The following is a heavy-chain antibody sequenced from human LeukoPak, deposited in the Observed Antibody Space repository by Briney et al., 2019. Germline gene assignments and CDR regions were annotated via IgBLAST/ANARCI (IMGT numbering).Heavy chain of an antibody. CDR3: ARDHYYNSSGYTFGY. CDR2: IYSSGST. V-gene: IGHV4-59*01. J-gene: IGHJ4*02. D-gene: IGHD3-22*01. CDR1: GGSISSYY. Sequence: PSETLSLTCTVSGGSISSYYWSWIRQSPGKGLEWIGYIYSSGSTNYNPSLKGRVTISVDTSKNHFSLKLSSVTAADTAVYFCARDHYYNSSGYTFGYWGQGTLVTVSS.